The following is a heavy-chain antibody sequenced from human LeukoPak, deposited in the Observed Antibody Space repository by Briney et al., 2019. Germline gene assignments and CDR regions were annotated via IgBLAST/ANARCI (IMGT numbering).Heavy chain of an antibody. J-gene: IGHJ4*02. V-gene: IGHV3-7*05. Sequence: GGSLRLSCAASGFTFSTYWMSWVRQAPGRGLEWVANIKQDGSEKYYVDSVKDRFTISRDNSKNSLFLQMNSLRAEDTAVYYCARFSGLGSNWGRDSWGQGTLVTVSS. D-gene: IGHD7-27*01. CDR2: IKQDGSEK. CDR1: GFTFSTYW. CDR3: ARFSGLGSNWGRDS.